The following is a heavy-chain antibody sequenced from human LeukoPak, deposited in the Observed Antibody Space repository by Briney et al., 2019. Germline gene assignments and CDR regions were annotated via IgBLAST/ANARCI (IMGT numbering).Heavy chain of an antibody. CDR3: ARGGHDFWSGYYDLDY. V-gene: IGHV3-7*01. CDR2: IKQDGSEK. J-gene: IGHJ4*02. D-gene: IGHD3-3*01. CDR1: GFTFSNYW. Sequence: GGSLRLSCAASGFTFSNYWMSWVRQAPGKGLEWVANIKQDGSEKYYVDSVKGRFTISRDNAKNSLYLQMNSLRAEDTAVYYCARGGHDFWSGYYDLDYWGQGTLVTVSS.